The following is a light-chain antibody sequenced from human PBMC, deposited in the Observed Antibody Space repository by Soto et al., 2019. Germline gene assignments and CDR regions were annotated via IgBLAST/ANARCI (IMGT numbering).Light chain of an antibody. CDR1: QTVSSNY. Sequence: EIVLTQSPGTLSFSPGDRATLSCRASQTVSSNYLAWYQQKPGQAPRLLIYGASSRATGVPDRFGGSGSLTDFTLTISRLEPEDFAVYYCQHYGSSPYTFGQGTNLEIK. V-gene: IGKV3-20*01. CDR3: QHYGSSPYT. J-gene: IGKJ2*01. CDR2: GAS.